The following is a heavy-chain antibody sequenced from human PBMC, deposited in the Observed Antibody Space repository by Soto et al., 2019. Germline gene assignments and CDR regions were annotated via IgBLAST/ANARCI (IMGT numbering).Heavy chain of an antibody. Sequence: EVQLVESGGGLIQPGGSLRLSCAASGFSFSSSWMHWVRQAPGKGLVWVSRINSDGSTTNYADSVKGRVTISRDNAKNTLYLQMNSLRAEDTAVYYCARGPSGWYGYDYWGQGTLVTVSS. D-gene: IGHD6-19*01. V-gene: IGHV3-74*01. CDR2: INSDGSTT. J-gene: IGHJ4*02. CDR1: GFSFSSSW. CDR3: ARGPSGWYGYDY.